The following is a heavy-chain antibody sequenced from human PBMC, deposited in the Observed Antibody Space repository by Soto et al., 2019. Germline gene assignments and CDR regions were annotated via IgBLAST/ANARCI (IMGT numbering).Heavy chain of an antibody. V-gene: IGHV4-4*07. CDR2: VYISGST. Sequence: QVQLQESGPGLVKPSETLSLTCTVSGGSISTYYWNWIRQSAGKGLEWIGRVYISGSTNYHPSLKSRVAMSVDTSNNQFSLQVTSVTAADTDVYYCARGGRDGFDIWGQGTMVTVSS. J-gene: IGHJ3*02. CDR3: ARGGRDGFDI. CDR1: GGSISTYY.